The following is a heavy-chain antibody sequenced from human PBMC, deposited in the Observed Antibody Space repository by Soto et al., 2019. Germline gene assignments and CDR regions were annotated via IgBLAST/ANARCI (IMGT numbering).Heavy chain of an antibody. V-gene: IGHV4-34*01. CDR2: MSDSGGT. Sequence: QVQLQQCGAGLLKPSETLSLTCAVYGGFVSSGSYYCSWIWQPPGKGLEWIGEMSDSGGTYFNPSLKSPVTISVNTSKNQFSLKMSSVTATDTAMYYCARVERGTATTVVDAFDIWGPGTMVTVTS. D-gene: IGHD1-1*01. CDR3: ARVERGTATTVVDAFDI. J-gene: IGHJ3*02. CDR1: GGFVSSGSYY.